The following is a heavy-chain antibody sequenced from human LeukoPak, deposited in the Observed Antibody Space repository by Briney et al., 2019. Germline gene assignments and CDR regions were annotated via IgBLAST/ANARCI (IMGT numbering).Heavy chain of an antibody. V-gene: IGHV4-31*03. Sequence: TLSLTCTVSGGSISSGGYCWSWIRQHPGKGLEWIGYIYYSGSTYYNPSLKSRVTISVDTSKNQFSLKLSSATAADTAVYYCARAIHSSGYYPDAFDIWGQGTMVTVSS. CDR1: GGSISSGGYC. CDR2: IYYSGST. CDR3: ARAIHSSGYYPDAFDI. J-gene: IGHJ3*02. D-gene: IGHD3-22*01.